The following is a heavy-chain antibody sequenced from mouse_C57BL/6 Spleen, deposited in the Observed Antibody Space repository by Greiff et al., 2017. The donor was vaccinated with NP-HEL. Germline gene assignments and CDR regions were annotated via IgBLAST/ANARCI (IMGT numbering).Heavy chain of an antibody. CDR2: IWRGGST. Sequence: VQLQQSGPGLVQPSQSLSITCTVSGFSLTSYGVHWVRQSPGKGLEWLGVIWRGGSTDYNAAFMSRLSITKDNSKSQVFFKMNSLQADDAAIYYCAKMDDYDGRGGYAMDYWGQGTSVTVSS. CDR3: AKMDDYDGRGGYAMDY. J-gene: IGHJ4*01. D-gene: IGHD2-4*01. CDR1: GFSLTSYG. V-gene: IGHV2-5*01.